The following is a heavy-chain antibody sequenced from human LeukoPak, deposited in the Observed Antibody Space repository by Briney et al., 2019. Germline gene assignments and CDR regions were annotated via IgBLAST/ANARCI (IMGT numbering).Heavy chain of an antibody. CDR3: AIQPWGSGNNWYFDL. D-gene: IGHD7-27*01. V-gene: IGHV1-2*02. CDR2: ISPNSGGT. J-gene: IGHJ2*01. CDR1: GYTFSGYY. Sequence: ASVKVSCKPSGYTFSGYYIHWVRQAPGQGLEWMGWISPNSGGTDYAQRFQGRVTMTRDTSISTAYMELSSLRSDDTAVYYCAIQPWGSGNNWYFDLWGRGTLVTVSS.